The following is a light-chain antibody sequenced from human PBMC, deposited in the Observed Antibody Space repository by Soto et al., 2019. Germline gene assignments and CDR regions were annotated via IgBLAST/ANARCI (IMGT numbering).Light chain of an antibody. CDR1: STDVGYYNH. Sequence: QSVLAQPASVSGSPGQSITISCTGTSTDVGYYNHVSWFQKHPDTAPKLIISDVTDRPSGVSNRFSGSKSGNTASLTISGLQAEDEAHYYCISLTTSGTHVFGTGTKVTVL. CDR2: DVT. CDR3: ISLTTSGTHV. V-gene: IGLV2-14*01. J-gene: IGLJ1*01.